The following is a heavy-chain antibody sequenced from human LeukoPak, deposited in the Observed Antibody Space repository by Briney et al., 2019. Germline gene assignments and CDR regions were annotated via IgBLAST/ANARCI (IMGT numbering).Heavy chain of an antibody. CDR2: IYYTGST. CDR3: ARSAWSIQPHLWYFDW. V-gene: IGHV4-39*01. CDR1: GGSISTSSYY. Sequence: KASETLSLTCTVSGGSISTSSYYWGWIRQPPGKGLEWIGSIYYTGSTYYNPSLKSRVTISVDTSKSQFSLKLNSVTAADTAVYYCARSAWSIQPHLWYFDWWGQGTLVTVSS. D-gene: IGHD5-18*01. J-gene: IGHJ4*02.